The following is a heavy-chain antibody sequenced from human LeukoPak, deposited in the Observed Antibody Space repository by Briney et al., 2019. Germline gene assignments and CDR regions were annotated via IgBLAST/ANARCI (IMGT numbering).Heavy chain of an antibody. CDR2: IFQSGST. CDR3: ARVGSDWNDVRYNWFDP. V-gene: IGHV4-30-2*01. D-gene: IGHD1-1*01. Sequence: SETLSLTCAVSGGSISSGGYSWSWIRQPPGKGLEWIGYIFQSGSTYYNPSLKGRVTISVDRSKNQFSLKLSSVTAADTAVYYCARVGSDWNDVRYNWFDPWGQGTLVTVSS. J-gene: IGHJ5*02. CDR1: GGSISSGGYS.